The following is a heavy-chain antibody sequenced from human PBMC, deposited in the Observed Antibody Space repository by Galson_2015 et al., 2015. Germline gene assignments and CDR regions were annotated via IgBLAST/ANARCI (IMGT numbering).Heavy chain of an antibody. V-gene: IGHV3-30-3*02. Sequence: SLRLSCAASGFTFSSYAMHWVRQAPGKGLEWVAVISYDGSNKYYADSVKGRFTITRDNSKNTLYLQMNSLRAEDTAVYYCAKCMYRKDQRLELDYWGQGTLVTVSS. CDR3: AKCMYRKDQRLELDY. J-gene: IGHJ4*02. D-gene: IGHD6-25*01. CDR1: GFTFSSYA. CDR2: ISYDGSNK.